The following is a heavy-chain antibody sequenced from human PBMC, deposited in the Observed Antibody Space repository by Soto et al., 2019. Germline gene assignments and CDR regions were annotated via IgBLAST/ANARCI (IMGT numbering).Heavy chain of an antibody. D-gene: IGHD2-21*01. CDR2: IDWDDDK. CDR1: KS. V-gene: IGHV2-70*04. CDR3: ARRHGFVWPRIDY. J-gene: IGHJ4*02. Sequence: KSGSWIRQPPGKALEWLARIDWDDDKFYSTSLKTRLTISKDTSKNQVVLTMTNMDPVDTATYYCARRHGFVWPRIDYRGQGTLVTVSS.